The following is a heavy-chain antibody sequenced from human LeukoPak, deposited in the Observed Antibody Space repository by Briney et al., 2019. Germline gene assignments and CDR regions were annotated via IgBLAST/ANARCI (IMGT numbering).Heavy chain of an antibody. D-gene: IGHD3-10*01. CDR1: GYTFTIYG. CDR2: ISAYNGNT. V-gene: IGHV1-18*01. CDR3: ARGSAQRLWFGELLAYNWFDP. J-gene: IGHJ5*02. Sequence: GASVKVSCKASGYTFTIYGISWVRQAPGQGLEWMGRISAYNGNTNYAQKLQGRVTMTTDTSTSTAYMELRSLRSDDTAVYYCARGSAQRLWFGELLAYNWFDPWGQGTLVTVSS.